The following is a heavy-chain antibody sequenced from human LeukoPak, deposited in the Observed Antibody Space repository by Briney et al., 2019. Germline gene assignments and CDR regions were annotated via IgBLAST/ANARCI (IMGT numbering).Heavy chain of an antibody. CDR2: IYYSGST. J-gene: IGHJ4*02. D-gene: IGHD6-19*01. Sequence: SETLSLTCTVSGGSIRSSSYYWGWIRQPPGKGLEWIGSIYYSGSTYYNASLKSRGTISVDTSKNQFSLKLNSVTAADTAVYFCARQVVAVAGTGYFDYWGQGTLVTASS. V-gene: IGHV4-39*01. CDR1: GGSIRSSSYY. CDR3: ARQVVAVAGTGYFDY.